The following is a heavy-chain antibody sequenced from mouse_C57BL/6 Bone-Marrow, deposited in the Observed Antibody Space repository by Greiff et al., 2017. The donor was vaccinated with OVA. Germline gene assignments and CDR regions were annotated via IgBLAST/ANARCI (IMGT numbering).Heavy chain of an antibody. Sequence: VMLVESGPELVKPGASVKISCKASGYAFSSSWMNWVKQRPGKGLEWIGRIYPGDGDTNYNGKFKGKATLTADKSSSTAYMQLSSLTSEDSAVYFCARGNYGSSLYYAMDYWGQGTSVTVSS. CDR3: ARGNYGSSLYYAMDY. CDR2: IYPGDGDT. V-gene: IGHV1-82*01. CDR1: GYAFSSSW. D-gene: IGHD1-1*01. J-gene: IGHJ4*01.